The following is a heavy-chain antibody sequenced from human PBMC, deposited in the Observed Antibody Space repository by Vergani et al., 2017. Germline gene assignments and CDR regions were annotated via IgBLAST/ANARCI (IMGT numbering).Heavy chain of an antibody. V-gene: IGHV4-39*01. CDR2: IYYSGST. Sequence: QLQLQESGPGLVKPSETLSLTCTVSGGSISSSSYYWGWIRQPPGQGLEWIGSIYYSGSTYYNPSLKSRVTISVDTSKNQFSLKLSSVTAADTAVYYCARLGYSGSYYPSYFDYWGQGTLVTVSS. D-gene: IGHD1-26*01. CDR3: ARLGYSGSYYPSYFDY. CDR1: GGSISSSSYY. J-gene: IGHJ4*02.